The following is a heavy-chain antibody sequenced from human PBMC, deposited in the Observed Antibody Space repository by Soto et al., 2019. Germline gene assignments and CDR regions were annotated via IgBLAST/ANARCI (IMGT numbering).Heavy chain of an antibody. CDR1: GGSFRGYY. Sequence: SETLSLTCAVYGGSFRGYYWSWIRQPPGKGLEWIGEINHSGSTNYNPSLKSRVTISVDTSKNQFSLKLSSVTAADTAVYYCARAGRDRGGTRIAAASGYWGQGTLVTVSS. D-gene: IGHD6-13*01. CDR3: ARAGRDRGGTRIAAASGY. V-gene: IGHV4-34*01. CDR2: INHSGST. J-gene: IGHJ4*02.